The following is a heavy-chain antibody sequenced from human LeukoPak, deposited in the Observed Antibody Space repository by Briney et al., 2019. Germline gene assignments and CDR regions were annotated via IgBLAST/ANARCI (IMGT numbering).Heavy chain of an antibody. CDR2: IYSGGDT. Sequence: GGSLRLSCAASGFTVSTSYMGWVRQAPGKGLEWVSVIYSGGDTYYADSVKGRFTISSDNYTNTLYLQLSNRLAEDTAVYYCGRDRINIPGRNENWFDPWGQGTLVTVSS. D-gene: IGHD2-2*01. CDR3: GRDRINIPGRNENWFDP. CDR1: GFTVSTSY. J-gene: IGHJ5*02. V-gene: IGHV3-66*01.